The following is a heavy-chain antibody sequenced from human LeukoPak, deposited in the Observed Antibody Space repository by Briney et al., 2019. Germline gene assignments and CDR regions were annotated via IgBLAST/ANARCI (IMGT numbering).Heavy chain of an antibody. Sequence: ASVKVSCKSSRNTFNGNYMHWVRQTPGQGLEWMGWINPGSGGTNYAQKFQDRVTMTRDTSIGTIYMNLRKLSSDDTVVYYCAGGSGYYFFDNWGQGTLLTVSS. V-gene: IGHV1-2*02. J-gene: IGHJ4*02. CDR2: INPGSGGT. D-gene: IGHD6-25*01. CDR3: AGGSGYYFFDN. CDR1: RNTFNGNY.